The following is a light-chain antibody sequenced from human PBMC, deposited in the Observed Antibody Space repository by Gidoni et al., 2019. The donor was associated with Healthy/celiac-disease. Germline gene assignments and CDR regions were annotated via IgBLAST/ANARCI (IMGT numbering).Light chain of an antibody. CDR1: QSVSSY. V-gene: IGKV3-11*01. CDR2: DAS. Sequence: DIVLTQSPATLSLSPGERATLSFRASQSVSSYLAWYQQKPGQAPRLLIYDASNRATGSPARFSGSGSGTDFTLTISSLEPEDFAVYYCQQRSNWPPALTFGGGTKVEIK. CDR3: QQRSNWPPALT. J-gene: IGKJ4*01.